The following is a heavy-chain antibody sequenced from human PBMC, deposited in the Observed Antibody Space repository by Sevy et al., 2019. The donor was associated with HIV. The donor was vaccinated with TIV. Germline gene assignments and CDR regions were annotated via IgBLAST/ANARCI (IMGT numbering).Heavy chain of an antibody. CDR1: GFTFGDYC. Sequence: GGSLRLSCTASGFTFGDYCMSWVRQAPGKGLEWVAFLKSDVYGGTVDHAASVRGRFVISRDDSKTIAYLKMNDLKTEETGVYYCTRWKAAQSIFDYWGQGALVTVSS. V-gene: IGHV3-49*04. D-gene: IGHD6-13*01. J-gene: IGHJ4*02. CDR3: TRWKAAQSIFDY. CDR2: LKSDVYGGTV.